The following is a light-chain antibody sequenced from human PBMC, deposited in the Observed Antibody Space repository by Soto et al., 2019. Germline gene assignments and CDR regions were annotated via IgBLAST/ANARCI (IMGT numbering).Light chain of an antibody. CDR1: SSDVGSYNL. V-gene: IGLV2-23*01. CDR2: EGS. Sequence: QSALTQPACVSGSPGQSITISCTGTSSDVGSYNLVSWYQQHPGKAPKLMIYEGSKRPSGVSNRFSGSKSGNTASLTISGLQAEDEADYYCCSYAGSSSLFGGGTKLTVL. CDR3: CSYAGSSSL. J-gene: IGLJ2*01.